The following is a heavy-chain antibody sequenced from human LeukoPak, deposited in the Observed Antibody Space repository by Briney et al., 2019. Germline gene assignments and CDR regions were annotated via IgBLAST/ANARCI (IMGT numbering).Heavy chain of an antibody. CDR2: INHSGSA. V-gene: IGHV4-34*01. CDR3: ARMRDNWNVCVFDI. CDR1: GFTFSTSA. D-gene: IGHD1-1*01. Sequence: GSLRLSCAASGFTFSTSAMSWVRQAPGKGLEWIGEINHSGSASYNPSLKSRVTISVDTSKIQFSLKLSSVTATDTAVYYCARMRDNWNVCVFDIWGQGTMVTVSS. J-gene: IGHJ3*02.